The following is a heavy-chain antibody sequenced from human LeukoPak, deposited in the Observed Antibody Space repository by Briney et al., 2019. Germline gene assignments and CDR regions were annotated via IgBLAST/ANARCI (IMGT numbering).Heavy chain of an antibody. CDR2: IIPIFGTA. CDR3: ARAEPLDYDILTVNWFDP. CDR1: GGTFSSYA. J-gene: IGHJ5*02. Sequence: SVKVSCKASGGTFSSYAISWVRQAPGQGLEWMGGIIPIFGTANYAQKFQGRVTITADKSTSTAYTELSSLRSEDTAVYYCARAEPLDYDILTVNWFDPWGQGTLVTVSS. D-gene: IGHD3-9*01. V-gene: IGHV1-69*06.